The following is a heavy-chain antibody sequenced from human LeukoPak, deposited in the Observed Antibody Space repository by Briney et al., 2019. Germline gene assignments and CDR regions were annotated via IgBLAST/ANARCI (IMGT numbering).Heavy chain of an antibody. CDR2: IYYSGST. V-gene: IGHV4-61*05. CDR1: GGSISITSYY. CDR3: ARRYYGSGSYWFDP. Sequence: SETLSLTCTVSGGSISITSYYWSWIRQPPGKGLEWIGYIYYSGSTNYNPSLKSRVTISVDTSKNQLSLNLSSVTAADTAVYYCARRYYGSGSYWFDPWGQGTLVTVSS. D-gene: IGHD3-10*01. J-gene: IGHJ5*02.